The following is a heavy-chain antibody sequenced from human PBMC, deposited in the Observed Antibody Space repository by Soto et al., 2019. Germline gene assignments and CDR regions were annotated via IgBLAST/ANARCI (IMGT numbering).Heavy chain of an antibody. CDR2: IHHDGSNT. Sequence: QVQLVESGGGVVQPGTSLRLSCAASGFTFSTYGLHWVRQAPGKGMEWVASIHHDGSNTYYADTAKGRFTVSTDNSRHTLFLQMDSLRDGDTAGDFCARWIVYLNYDDWGQGTLVIVSS. CDR1: GFTFSTYG. V-gene: IGHV3-33*02. CDR3: ARWIVYLNYDD. D-gene: IGHD3-16*02. J-gene: IGHJ4*02.